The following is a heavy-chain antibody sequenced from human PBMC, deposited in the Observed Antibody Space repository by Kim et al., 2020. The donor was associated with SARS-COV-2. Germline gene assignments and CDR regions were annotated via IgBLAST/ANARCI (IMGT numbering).Heavy chain of an antibody. Sequence: YTPSLKSRVTISVDTSKNQFSLKLSSVTAADTAVYYCAGSSGYYYYGMDVWGQGTTVTVSS. J-gene: IGHJ6*02. D-gene: IGHD6-25*01. CDR3: AGSSGYYYYGMDV. V-gene: IGHV4-59*01.